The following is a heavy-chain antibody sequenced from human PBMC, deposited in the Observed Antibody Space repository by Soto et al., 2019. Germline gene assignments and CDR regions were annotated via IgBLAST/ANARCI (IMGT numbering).Heavy chain of an antibody. D-gene: IGHD3-9*01. Sequence: EVQLLESGGGLVQPGGSLRLSCAVSGFTFSSDAMTWVRQAPGEGLEWVSSITSRGDTTYYADSVKGRFTISRDNSKNTLYLQMKSLRAEDTALYYCAKGGIGLAGLTDWGQGTLVTVYS. CDR2: ITSRGDTT. J-gene: IGHJ4*02. CDR3: AKGGIGLAGLTD. V-gene: IGHV3-23*01. CDR1: GFTFSSDA.